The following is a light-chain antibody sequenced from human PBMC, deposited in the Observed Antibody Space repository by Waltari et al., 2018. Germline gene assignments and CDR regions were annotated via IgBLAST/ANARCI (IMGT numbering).Light chain of an antibody. Sequence: ELVLTQSPATLSLSPGERATLPCRASQSVSSYLAWYQQKPGQAPRLLIYDASNRATGIPARFSGSGSGTDFTLTISSLEPEDFAVYYCHQRGSWPQTFGQGTQLELK. J-gene: IGKJ2*01. CDR3: HQRGSWPQT. CDR1: QSVSSY. V-gene: IGKV3-11*01. CDR2: DAS.